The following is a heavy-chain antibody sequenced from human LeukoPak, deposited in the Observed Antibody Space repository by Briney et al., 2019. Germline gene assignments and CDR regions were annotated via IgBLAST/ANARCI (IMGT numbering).Heavy chain of an antibody. D-gene: IGHD3-10*01. J-gene: IGHJ4*02. V-gene: IGHV4-59*12. Sequence: NASETLSLTCTVSGGSISSYYWSWIRQPPGKGLEWIGYIYYSGSTNYNPSLKSRVTISVDTSKNQFSLKLSSVTAADTAVYYCARGGSSGYYFDYWGQGTLVTVSS. CDR3: ARGGSSGYYFDY. CDR1: GGSISSYY. CDR2: IYYSGST.